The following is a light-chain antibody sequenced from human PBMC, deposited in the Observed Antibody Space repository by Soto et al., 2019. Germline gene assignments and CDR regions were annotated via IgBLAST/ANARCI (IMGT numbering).Light chain of an antibody. CDR2: DSD. V-gene: IGKV1-33*01. CDR3: QQLDSYPRAIT. Sequence: DIQMTQSPSSLSASVGDRVTITCQASQDISTYLNLDRQKPGKAPKLLIYDSDDLKTGVPLRSSGRGSGTEITFTITSMQPEDIATDYCQQLDSYPRAITFGHGTRLEIK. J-gene: IGKJ5*01. CDR1: QDISTY.